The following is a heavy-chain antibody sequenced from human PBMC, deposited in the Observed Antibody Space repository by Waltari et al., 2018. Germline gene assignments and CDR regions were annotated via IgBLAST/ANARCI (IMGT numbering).Heavy chain of an antibody. J-gene: IGHJ6*02. CDR3: ARRNYDILTGYRSDYYGMDV. D-gene: IGHD3-9*01. Sequence: VQLQESGPGLVKPSETLSLTCTVSGGSISSHYWSWIRQPPGKGLEWIGYIYYSGSTNYNPSLKSRVTISVDTSKNQFSLKLSSVTAADTAVYYCARRNYDILTGYRSDYYGMDVWGQGTTVTVSS. CDR2: IYYSGST. CDR1: GGSISSHY. V-gene: IGHV4-59*11.